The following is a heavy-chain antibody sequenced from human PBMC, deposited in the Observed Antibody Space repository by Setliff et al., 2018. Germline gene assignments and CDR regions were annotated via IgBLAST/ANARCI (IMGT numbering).Heavy chain of an antibody. J-gene: IGHJ4*02. CDR2: NSA. CDR1: KYTFTNYG. D-gene: IGHD2-2*01. V-gene: IGHV1-18*01. Sequence: ASVKVSCKASKYTFTNYGINWVRQAPGQGLEWMGWNSAYAQKFQGRVTMTTDTPTSTAYMELRSLRTDDTAVYYCARGPPDFVVVPAAAKFDYWGQGTLVTVSS. CDR3: ARGPPDFVVVPAAAKFDY.